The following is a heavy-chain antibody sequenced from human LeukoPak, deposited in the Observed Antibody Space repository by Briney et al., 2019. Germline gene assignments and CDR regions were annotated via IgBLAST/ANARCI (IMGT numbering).Heavy chain of an antibody. Sequence: GGSLRLSCAASGFTFSSYSMNWVRQAPGKGLEWVSYISSSSSTIYYADSVKGRFTISRDNAKNSLYLQMNSLRAEDTAVYYCARGVVTIFGVVTQFDYWGQGTLVTVSS. D-gene: IGHD3-3*01. CDR3: ARGVVTIFGVVTQFDY. V-gene: IGHV3-48*01. CDR2: ISSSSSTI. CDR1: GFTFSSYS. J-gene: IGHJ4*02.